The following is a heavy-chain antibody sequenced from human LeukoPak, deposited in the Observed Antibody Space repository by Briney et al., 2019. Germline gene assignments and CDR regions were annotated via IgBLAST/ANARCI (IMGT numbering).Heavy chain of an antibody. V-gene: IGHV4-39*07. D-gene: IGHD1-26*01. CDR2: IYYRGNT. CDR1: GASNSRHY. J-gene: IGHJ5*02. Sequence: SETLSLTCVVSGASNSRHYWSWIRQPPGKGLEWIGSIYYRGNTFYNPSLRNRVSISIDTSKGRFSLNLNSVTAADTAVYFCTRDREHGTQVSWGQGTLVTVS. CDR3: TRDREHGTQVS.